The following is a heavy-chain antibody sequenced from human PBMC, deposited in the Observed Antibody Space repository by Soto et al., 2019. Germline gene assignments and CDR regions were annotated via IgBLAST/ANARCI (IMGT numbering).Heavy chain of an antibody. V-gene: IGHV1-2*02. CDR1: GYTFTAYY. CDR3: ARNMDYYYGPGSGNGHGV. Sequence: QVQLVQSGAEVKEPGDSVRVSCEASGYTFTAYYIHWVRQVPGQGHEWMGWINPKFGDTTYAQDFQGRVTMTRDMSISTVYMELSRLTSDDTAIYYCARNMDYYYGPGSGNGHGVWGQGTTVTVFS. D-gene: IGHD3-10*01. J-gene: IGHJ6*02. CDR2: INPKFGDT.